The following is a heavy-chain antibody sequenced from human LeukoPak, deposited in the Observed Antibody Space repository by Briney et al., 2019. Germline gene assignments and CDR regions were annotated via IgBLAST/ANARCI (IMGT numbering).Heavy chain of an antibody. CDR1: GFSLSTSGMC. V-gene: IGHV2-70*11. CDR2: IDWDDDK. Sequence: SGPALVKPTQTLTLTCTFSGFSLSTSGMCVSWIRQPPGKALEWLARIDWDDDKYYSTSLKTRLTISKDTSKNQVVLTMTNMDPVDTATYYRARGYSSCWYDRGLDYWGQGTLVTVSS. CDR3: ARGYSSCWYDRGLDY. D-gene: IGHD6-13*01. J-gene: IGHJ4*02.